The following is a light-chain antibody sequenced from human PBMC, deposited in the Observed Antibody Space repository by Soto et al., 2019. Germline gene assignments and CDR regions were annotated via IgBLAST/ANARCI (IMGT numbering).Light chain of an antibody. J-gene: IGKJ2*01. Sequence: EIVMTQSPASLSVSPGDGATLSCRASQSVASNLAWYQQKPGQGPRLLIHGATTRAVGIPARFSGSGSGTDFTLPINGLQSEDFAVYYCQQYHNWPPQHTFGGGTKLQI. CDR3: QQYHNWPPQHT. V-gene: IGKV3-15*01. CDR1: QSVASN. CDR2: GAT.